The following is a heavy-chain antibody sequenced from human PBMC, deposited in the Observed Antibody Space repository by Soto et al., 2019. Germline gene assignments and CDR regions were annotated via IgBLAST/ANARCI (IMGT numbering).Heavy chain of an antibody. CDR1: GFTFNIYA. V-gene: IGHV3-30-3*01. Sequence: GSLRLSCAASGFTFNIYALHWVRQAPGKGLEWVAVISFDGTKKYYSDSVKGRFTISRDNLKNTLYLQMNNPRVEDAALYFCAREDDYGYRYINYGLDVWGQGTTVTVSS. J-gene: IGHJ6*02. CDR2: ISFDGTKK. D-gene: IGHD4-17*01. CDR3: AREDDYGYRYINYGLDV.